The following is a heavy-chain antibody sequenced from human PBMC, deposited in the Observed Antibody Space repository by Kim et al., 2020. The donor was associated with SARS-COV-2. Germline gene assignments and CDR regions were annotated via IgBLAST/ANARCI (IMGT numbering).Heavy chain of an antibody. J-gene: IGHJ4*02. CDR3: AKGGLRTLGD. V-gene: IGHV3-23*01. CDR2: SP. Sequence: SPYYTDTGKHRFNISRDNSQNTLYLQMNSLRDKDTDVYYGAKGGLRTLGDWGQGTLVTVSS. D-gene: IGHD5-12*01.